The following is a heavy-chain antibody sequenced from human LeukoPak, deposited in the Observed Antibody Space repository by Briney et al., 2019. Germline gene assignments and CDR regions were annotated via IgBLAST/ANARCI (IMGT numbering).Heavy chain of an antibody. CDR3: ARGISSGWYFGAPHHFDY. J-gene: IGHJ4*02. Sequence: GASVKVSCKASGYTFPSYAISWVRQAPGQGLEWMGWISGYNGNTNYAQKLQGRVTMTTDTSTSTAYMELRSLRSDDTAVYYCARGISSGWYFGAPHHFDYWGQGTLVTVSS. CDR1: GYTFPSYA. V-gene: IGHV1-18*01. D-gene: IGHD6-19*01. CDR2: ISGYNGNT.